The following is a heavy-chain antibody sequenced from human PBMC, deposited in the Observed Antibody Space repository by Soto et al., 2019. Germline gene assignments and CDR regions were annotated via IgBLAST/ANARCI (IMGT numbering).Heavy chain of an antibody. CDR1: GFTVSSNY. CDR3: ARGRYCSSTSCSRDYYYMDV. J-gene: IGHJ6*03. CDR2: IYSGGST. Sequence: EVQLVESGGGLVQPGGSLRLSCAASGFTVSSNYMSWVRQAPGKGLEWVSVIYSGGSTYYADSVKGRFTISRDNSKNTLYLQMNSLRAEDTAVYYCARGRYCSSTSCSRDYYYMDVWGKGTTVTVSS. V-gene: IGHV3-66*01. D-gene: IGHD2-2*01.